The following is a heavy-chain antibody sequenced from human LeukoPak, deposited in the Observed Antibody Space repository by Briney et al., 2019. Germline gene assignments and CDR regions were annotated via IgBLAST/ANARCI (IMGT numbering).Heavy chain of an antibody. CDR2: IYTSGST. V-gene: IGHV4-4*09. D-gene: IGHD3-22*01. CDR1: GGSVSSDY. J-gene: IGHJ4*02. CDR3: ARRYFDSSGYYYDY. Sequence: SETLSLTCTVSGGSVSSDYWSWIRQPPGKGLEYIGYIYTSGSTNYNSSLKSRVTISLDTSKNQFSLKLSSVTAADTAVYYCARRYFDSSGYYYDYWGQGTLVTVSS.